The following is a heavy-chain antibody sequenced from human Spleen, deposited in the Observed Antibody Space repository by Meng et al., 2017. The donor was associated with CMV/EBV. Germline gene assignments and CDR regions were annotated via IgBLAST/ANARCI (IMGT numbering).Heavy chain of an antibody. CDR2: TTPILGVP. V-gene: IGHV1-69*04. Sequence: SVKVSCKASGGTLSSYAVSWVRQAPGQGLEWMGRTTPILGVPNYAQKFEGRLTITADKATSTAYMELNSLKSGDTAVYYCARVGAVAGTNYYGMDVWGQGTTVTVSS. J-gene: IGHJ6*02. CDR3: ARVGAVAGTNYYGMDV. CDR1: GGTLSSYA. D-gene: IGHD6-19*01.